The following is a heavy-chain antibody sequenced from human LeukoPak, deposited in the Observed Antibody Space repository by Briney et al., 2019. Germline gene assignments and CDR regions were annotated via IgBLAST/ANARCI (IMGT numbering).Heavy chain of an antibody. Sequence: GGSLRLSCAASGFTFSNYGMHWVRQAPGKGLEWVSVISFDGSAKYYADSVKGRFTISRDNSKNTLYLQMTSLRAEDAAVYYCAKDRVTAAGYYFDYWGQGTLVTVSS. J-gene: IGHJ4*02. CDR3: AKDRVTAAGYYFDY. CDR1: GFTFSNYG. V-gene: IGHV3-30*18. CDR2: ISFDGSAK. D-gene: IGHD6-13*01.